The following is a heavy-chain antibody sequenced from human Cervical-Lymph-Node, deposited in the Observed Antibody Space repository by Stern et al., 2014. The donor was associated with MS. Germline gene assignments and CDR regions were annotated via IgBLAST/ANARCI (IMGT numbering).Heavy chain of an antibody. J-gene: IGHJ6*02. V-gene: IGHV1-46*01. D-gene: IGHD2-2*01. CDR2: FNPSAYTT. CDR3: ARGPCSSTTCSRPDYYHGLDV. CDR1: GYTLTNYY. Sequence: VQLVESGAEVKTPGASVKVSCKASGYTLTNYYIHWMRQAPGKGLEWMGVFNPSAYTTSYAENFQGRVTMTGYTSTSTVYMDLNSLRSEDTAVYFCARGPCSSTTCSRPDYYHGLDVWGQGTTVTVSS.